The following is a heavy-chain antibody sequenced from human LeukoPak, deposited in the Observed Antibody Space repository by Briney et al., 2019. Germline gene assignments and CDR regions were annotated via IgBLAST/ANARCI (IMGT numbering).Heavy chain of an antibody. V-gene: IGHV3-23*01. J-gene: IGHJ5*02. D-gene: IGHD6-13*01. CDR1: GFTFSSYA. CDR2: ISGSGGST. CDR3: AKHLIATRVHWFDP. Sequence: AGGSLRLSCAASGFTFSSYAMSWVRQAPGKGLEWVSAISGSGGSTYYVDSVKGRFTISRDNSKNTLYLQMNSLRAEDTAVYYCAKHLIATRVHWFDPWGQGTLVTVSS.